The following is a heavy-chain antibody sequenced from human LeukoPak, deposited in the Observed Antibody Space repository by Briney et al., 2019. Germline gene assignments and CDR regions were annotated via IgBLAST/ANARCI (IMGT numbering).Heavy chain of an antibody. D-gene: IGHD7-27*01. CDR2: IYYSGST. V-gene: IGHV4-39*01. CDR3: ARLVLPSPADWGSGWFDP. Sequence: SETLSLTCTVSGGSISSSGYYWGWIRQPPGKGLEWIGSIYYSGSTYYNPSLKSRVTISVDTSKSQFSLKLSSVTAADTAVYYCARLVLPSPADWGSGWFDPWGQGTLVTVSS. CDR1: GGSISSSGYY. J-gene: IGHJ5*02.